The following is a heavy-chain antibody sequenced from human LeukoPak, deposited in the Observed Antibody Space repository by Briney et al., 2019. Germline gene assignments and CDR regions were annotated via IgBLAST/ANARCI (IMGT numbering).Heavy chain of an antibody. J-gene: IGHJ4*02. CDR3: ARGPRITIFGVVIIRFDY. V-gene: IGHV4-34*01. CDR2: INHSGST. Sequence: PSETLSLTCAVYGGSFSGYYWSWIRQPPGKGLEWIGEINHSGSTNYDPSLKSRVTISVDTSKNQFSLKLSSVTAADTAVYYCARGPRITIFGVVIIRFDYWGQGTLVTVSS. D-gene: IGHD3-3*01. CDR1: GGSFSGYY.